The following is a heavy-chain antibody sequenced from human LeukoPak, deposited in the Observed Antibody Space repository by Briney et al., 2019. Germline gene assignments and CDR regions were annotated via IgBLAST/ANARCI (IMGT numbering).Heavy chain of an antibody. Sequence: SGPTLVKPTQTLTLTCTFSGFSLSTRGVGVGWVRQPPGKALEWLAIIYWDDGRRYSSSLKSRLTITKDTSKNQVVLTMSNMDPVDTATYYCARAYYDSSGDYWGQGTLVTVSS. V-gene: IGHV2-5*02. CDR2: IYWDDGR. CDR1: GFSLSTRGVG. D-gene: IGHD3-22*01. J-gene: IGHJ4*02. CDR3: ARAYYDSSGDY.